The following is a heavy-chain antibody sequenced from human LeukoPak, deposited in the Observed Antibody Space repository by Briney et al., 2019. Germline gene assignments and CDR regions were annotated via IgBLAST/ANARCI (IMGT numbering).Heavy chain of an antibody. CDR2: ISAYNGNT. D-gene: IGHD3-10*01. CDR3: ARHRVLNYYGSGLRV. CDR1: GYTFTIYG. V-gene: IGHV1-18*01. J-gene: IGHJ4*02. Sequence: ASVKVSCKASGYTFTIYGISWVRQAPGQGLDWMGWISAYNGNTNYAQKLQGRVTMTTDTSTSTAYMELRSLRSDDTAVYYCARHRVLNYYGSGLRVWGQGTLVTVSS.